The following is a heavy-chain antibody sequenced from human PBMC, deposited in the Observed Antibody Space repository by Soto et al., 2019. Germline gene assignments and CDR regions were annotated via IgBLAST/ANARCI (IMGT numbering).Heavy chain of an antibody. CDR2: VYDSGGT. Sequence: QVQLQQWGADLLKPSETLSLTCAVSGGSVSGYYWNWIRQPPGKELERMGEVYDSGGTNYTPSLRSRVTRSVDKSKNQFSLKLNSVPAADTTVYYCARSLNRVATIRGSSRVPGRWGQGTLVTVSS. CDR1: GGSVSGYY. CDR3: ARSLNRVATIRGSSRVPGR. D-gene: IGHD5-12*01. J-gene: IGHJ4*02. V-gene: IGHV4-34*01.